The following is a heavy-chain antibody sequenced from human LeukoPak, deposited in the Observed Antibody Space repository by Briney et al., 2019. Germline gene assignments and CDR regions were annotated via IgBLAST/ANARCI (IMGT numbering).Heavy chain of an antibody. D-gene: IGHD6-13*01. V-gene: IGHV1-18*01. J-gene: IGHJ5*02. CDR2: ISAYNGNT. CDR1: GYTFTSYG. Sequence: ASVKVSCQASGYTFTSYGISWVRQAPGQGLEWMGWISAYNGNTNYAQKLQGRVTMTTDTSTSTAYMELRSLRSDDTAVYYCARDSPASGIAPTFDPWGQGTLVTVSS. CDR3: ARDSPASGIAPTFDP.